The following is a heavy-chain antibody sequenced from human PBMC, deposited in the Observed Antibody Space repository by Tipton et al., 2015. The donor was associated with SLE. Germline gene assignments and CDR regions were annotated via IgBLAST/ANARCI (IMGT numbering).Heavy chain of an antibody. D-gene: IGHD2-2*01. CDR1: GGSISSYY. CDR2: ISTSGST. J-gene: IGHJ5*02. V-gene: IGHV4-4*07. CDR3: ARAIVYCSSPGSCFPEGVDP. Sequence: TLSLTCTVSGGSISSYYWSWIRQPAGKGLEWIGRISTSGSTNYSPSLMSRPTISIDTSKNQFSLRLSSAPAADTAVYYCARAIVYCSSPGSCFPEGVDPWGQGTLVTVSS.